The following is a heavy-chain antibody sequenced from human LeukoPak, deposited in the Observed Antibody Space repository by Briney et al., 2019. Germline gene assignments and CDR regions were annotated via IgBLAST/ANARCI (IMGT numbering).Heavy chain of an antibody. J-gene: IGHJ4*02. CDR3: ARSPPTTYYDILTGYPFDY. Sequence: NPGESLKISCKGSGYSFTSYWIGWVRQMPGKGLEWMGIIYPGDSDTRYSPSFQGQVTISADKSISTAYLQWSSLKASDTAMYYCARSPPTTYYDILTGYPFDYWGQGTLVTVSS. D-gene: IGHD3-9*01. CDR2: IYPGDSDT. CDR1: GYSFTSYW. V-gene: IGHV5-51*01.